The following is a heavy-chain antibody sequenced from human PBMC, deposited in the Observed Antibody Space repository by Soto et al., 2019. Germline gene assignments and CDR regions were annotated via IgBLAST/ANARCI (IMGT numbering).Heavy chain of an antibody. CDR1: GFSLTTSEVG. V-gene: IGHV2-5*02. CDR2: IYWDDDK. J-gene: IGHJ4*02. D-gene: IGHD1-26*01. CDR3: AHRPIASAGGAFDY. Sequence: QITLKESGPTLVKPTQTLTLTCTFSGFSLTTSEVGVGWIRQPPGKALEWLAVIYWDDDKRYSPSLKSRLTITKDTSKNQVVLTMTNLDPVDTATYFCAHRPIASAGGAFDYWGQGTLATVSS.